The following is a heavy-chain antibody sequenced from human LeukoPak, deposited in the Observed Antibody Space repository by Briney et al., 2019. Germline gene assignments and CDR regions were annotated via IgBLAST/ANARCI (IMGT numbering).Heavy chain of an antibody. J-gene: IGHJ5*02. V-gene: IGHV1-2*02. D-gene: IGHD6-13*01. CDR1: GYTFTSYY. CDR3: ARDRYGSAALWFDP. CDR2: INPNSGGT. Sequence: ASVKVSCKASGYTFTSYYMHWVRQAPGQGLEWMGWINPNSGGTNYAQKFQGRVTMTRDTSISTAYMELSRLRSDDTAVYYCARDRYGSAALWFDPWGQGTLVTVSS.